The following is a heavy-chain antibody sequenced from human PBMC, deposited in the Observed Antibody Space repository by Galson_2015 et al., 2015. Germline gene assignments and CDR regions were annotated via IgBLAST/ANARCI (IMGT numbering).Heavy chain of an antibody. D-gene: IGHD1-26*01. V-gene: IGHV1-46*01. Sequence: SVKVSCKASGYTFTTSYFHWVRQAPGQGLEWLGIINPSHGNTRYVEKFQDRVSITRDTSTSTVYLELTSLRFEDTAVFYRASSLTGGARHVFDLWGQGTKVTISS. CDR2: INPSHGNT. CDR1: GYTFTTSY. CDR3: ASSLTGGARHVFDL. J-gene: IGHJ3*01.